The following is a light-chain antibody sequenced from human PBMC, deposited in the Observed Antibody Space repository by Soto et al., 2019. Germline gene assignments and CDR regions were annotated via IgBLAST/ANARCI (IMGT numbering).Light chain of an antibody. CDR2: GAS. CDR3: QQYDNSPIT. J-gene: IGKJ5*01. CDR1: QSISSSF. Sequence: IVLTQSPVILSLSPGERASLSCGASQSISSSFLAWYQQKPGQAPRLLIYGASSRATGIPDRFSGTGSETDFTLTISRLEPEDFAVYYCQQYDNSPITFGQGTRLEI. V-gene: IGKV3-20*01.